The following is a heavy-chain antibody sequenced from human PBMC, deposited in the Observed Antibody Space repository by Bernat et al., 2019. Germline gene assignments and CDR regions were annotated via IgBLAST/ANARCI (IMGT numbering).Heavy chain of an antibody. J-gene: IGHJ5*02. V-gene: IGHV3-23*04. CDR1: GFTFSSYA. D-gene: IGHD6-25*01. CDR2: ISGSGGAT. CDR3: ARDLTCDGSGRFDP. Sequence: VQLVESGGGVVQPGRSLRLSCAASGFTFSSYAMTWVRQALGKGLEWVSVISGSGGATYYADSVKGRFTISRDNSKDTLFLQMNSLRAEDTAVYYCARDLTCDGSGRFDPRGQGTLVTVSS.